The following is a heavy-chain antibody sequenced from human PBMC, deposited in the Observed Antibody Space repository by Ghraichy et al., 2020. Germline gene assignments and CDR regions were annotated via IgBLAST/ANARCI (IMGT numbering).Heavy chain of an antibody. D-gene: IGHD3-22*01. CDR3: ARGGYELTMIVVVKVAFDI. CDR2: MNPNSGNT. Sequence: ASVKVSCKASGYTFTSYDINWVRQATGQGLEWMGWMNPNSGNTGYAQKFQGRVTMTRNTSISTAYMELSSLRSEDTAVYYCARGGYELTMIVVVKVAFDIWGQGTMVTVSS. V-gene: IGHV1-8*01. J-gene: IGHJ3*02. CDR1: GYTFTSYD.